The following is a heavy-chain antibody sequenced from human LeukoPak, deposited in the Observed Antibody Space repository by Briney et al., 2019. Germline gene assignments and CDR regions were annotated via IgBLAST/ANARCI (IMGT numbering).Heavy chain of an antibody. CDR2: ISYDGSNK. V-gene: IGHV3-30*18. Sequence: SGRSLRLSCAASGFTFSSYGMHWVRQAPGKGLEWVAVISYDGSNKYYADSVKGRFTISRDNSKNTLYLQTNSLRAEDTAVYSCGKDLSGDYGGIGGQGTMVTVSS. J-gene: IGHJ3*02. D-gene: IGHD4-23*01. CDR1: GFTFSSYG. CDR3: GKDLSGDYGGI.